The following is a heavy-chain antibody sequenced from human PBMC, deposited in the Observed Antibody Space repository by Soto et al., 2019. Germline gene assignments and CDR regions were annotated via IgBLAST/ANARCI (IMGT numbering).Heavy chain of an antibody. CDR2: INHSGST. Sequence: SQTLSLTCAVYGGSFSGYYWSWIRQPPGKGLEWIGEINHSGSTNYNPSLKSRVTISVDTSKNQVSLKLSSVTAADTAVYYCERGPGYRVYYYDGRDVWVQGTT. D-gene: IGHD6-13*01. CDR3: ERGPGYRVYYYDGRDV. J-gene: IGHJ6*02. V-gene: IGHV4-34*01. CDR1: GGSFSGYY.